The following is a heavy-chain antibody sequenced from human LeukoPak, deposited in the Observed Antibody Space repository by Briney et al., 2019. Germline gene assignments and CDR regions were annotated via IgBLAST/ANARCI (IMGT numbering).Heavy chain of an antibody. CDR3: ARGRPHPIIDV. V-gene: IGHV3-53*01. Sequence: GGSLRLSCAASGFTVSSNYMSWVRQAPGEGLEWVSVIYTGGSTYYADSAKGRFTISRDNSKNTMYLQMNSLRAEETAVYYFARGRPHPIIDVWGKGTTVTVSS. CDR2: IYTGGST. D-gene: IGHD6-6*01. J-gene: IGHJ6*03. CDR1: GFTVSSNY.